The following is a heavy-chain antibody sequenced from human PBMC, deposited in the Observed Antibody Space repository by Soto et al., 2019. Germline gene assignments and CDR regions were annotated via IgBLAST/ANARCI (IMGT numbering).Heavy chain of an antibody. Sequence: PSETLSLTCTVSGSSINSSGYYWGWIRQPPGKGLEWIGSMFYGVSTYYNPSLKSRVTVSVDTSKNQFSLNLRSVTAADTAVYYCERITSRHLVDCWGQGTLVTVSS. CDR1: GSSINSSGYY. CDR3: ERITSRHLVDC. J-gene: IGHJ4*02. D-gene: IGHD3-16*01. V-gene: IGHV4-39*01. CDR2: MFYGVST.